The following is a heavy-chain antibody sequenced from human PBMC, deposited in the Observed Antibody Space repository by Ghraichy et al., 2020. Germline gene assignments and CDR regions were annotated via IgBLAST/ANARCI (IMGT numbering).Heavy chain of an antibody. D-gene: IGHD6-6*01. CDR2: IYWNDDK. V-gene: IGHV2-5*01. CDR1: GFSLSTTSVG. CDR3: ARRGGRLVEWFDP. Sequence: SGPRLVKPTQTLTLTCTFSGFSLSTTSVGVGWIRQPPGKALEWLGHIYWNDDKRFSPSLRSRLTITKDTSKSQVVLTMTNMDPVDTATYYCARRGGRLVEWFDPWGQGILVTVSS. J-gene: IGHJ5*02.